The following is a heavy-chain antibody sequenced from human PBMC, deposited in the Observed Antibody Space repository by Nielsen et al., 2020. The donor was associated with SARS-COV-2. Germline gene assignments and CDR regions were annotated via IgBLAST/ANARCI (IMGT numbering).Heavy chain of an antibody. Sequence: GESLKISCVASGFSFNDYYMTWIRQAPGKGLEWISSISASGATTYYSDSVKGRFSVSRDNSNDALFLHMNSLRAEDTAVYYCATCRGPYWYFDLWGRGTLVTVSS. CDR3: ATCRGPYWYFDL. J-gene: IGHJ2*01. CDR2: ISASGATT. D-gene: IGHD3-10*01. V-gene: IGHV3-11*04. CDR1: GFSFNDYY.